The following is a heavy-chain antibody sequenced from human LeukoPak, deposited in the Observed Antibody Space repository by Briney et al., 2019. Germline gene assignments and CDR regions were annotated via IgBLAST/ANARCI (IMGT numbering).Heavy chain of an antibody. CDR1: GFTFDDYA. V-gene: IGHV3-9*01. CDR3: AKGIGARDGCFDY. Sequence: GGSLRLSCAASGFTFDDYAMHWVRQAPGKGLEWVSGISWNSGSIGYADSVKGRFTISRDNAKNSLYLQMNSLRAEDTALYYCAKGIGARDGCFDYWGQGTLVTVSS. CDR2: ISWNSGSI. D-gene: IGHD5-24*01. J-gene: IGHJ4*02.